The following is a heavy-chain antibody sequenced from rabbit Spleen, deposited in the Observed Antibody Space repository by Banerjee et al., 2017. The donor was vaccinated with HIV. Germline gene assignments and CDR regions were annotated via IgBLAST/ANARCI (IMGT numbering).Heavy chain of an antibody. D-gene: IGHD7-1*01. V-gene: IGHV1S45*01. CDR2: INIVTGKS. Sequence: EQLEESGGGLVKPEGSLTLTCKASGVSLNDKDVMCWVRQAPGKGLEWIACINIVTGKSVYASWALGRFTISKTSSTTVTLQMTRLTAADTATYFCARDLVTAIGWNFALWGPGTLVTVS. J-gene: IGHJ4*01. CDR1: GVSLNDKDV. CDR3: ARDLVTAIGWNFAL.